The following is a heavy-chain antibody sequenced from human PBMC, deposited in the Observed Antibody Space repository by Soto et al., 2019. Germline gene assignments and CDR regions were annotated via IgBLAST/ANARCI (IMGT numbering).Heavy chain of an antibody. CDR3: ARGRPDCSGGSCYSDQAFDI. V-gene: IGHV4-4*02. D-gene: IGHD2-15*01. J-gene: IGHJ3*02. CDR1: SGSLSSSNW. CDR2: IYHSGST. Sequence: QVQLQESGPGLVKPSGTLSLTCAVSSGSLSSSNWWSWVRQPPGKGLEWIGEIYHSGSTNYNPSLKSRVTISVDKSKNQFSLKLSSVTAADTAVYYCARGRPDCSGGSCYSDQAFDIWGQGTMVTVSS.